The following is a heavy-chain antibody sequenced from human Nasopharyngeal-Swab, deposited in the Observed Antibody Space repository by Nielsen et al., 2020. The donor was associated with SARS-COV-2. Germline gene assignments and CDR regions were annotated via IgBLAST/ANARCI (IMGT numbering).Heavy chain of an antibody. CDR1: GLPFSSYA. D-gene: IGHD3-22*01. V-gene: IGHV3-23*03. Sequence: CVCSGLPFSSYAMGWVRPAPGTGLEWVSVIYSGGSSTYYADSVKGRFTISRDNSKNTLYLQMNSLRAEDTAVYYCAKDLDYYDSSGYYGNAFDIWGQGTMVTVSS. CDR3: AKDLDYYDSSGYYGNAFDI. J-gene: IGHJ3*02. CDR2: IYSGGSST.